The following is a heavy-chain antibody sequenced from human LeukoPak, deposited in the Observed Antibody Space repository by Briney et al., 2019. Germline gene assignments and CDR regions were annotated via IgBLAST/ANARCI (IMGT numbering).Heavy chain of an antibody. CDR1: GFTFSNFG. D-gene: IGHD3-22*01. Sequence: EGSLRLSCAASGFTFSNFGMNWVRQAPGKGLEWVSIITSGVGITYYADSVKGRFTISRDNSRNTLYLQMNSLRDEDTAVYYCAKGDYYDLDYWGQGTLVTVSS. J-gene: IGHJ4*02. CDR2: ITSGVGIT. V-gene: IGHV3-23*01. CDR3: AKGDYYDLDY.